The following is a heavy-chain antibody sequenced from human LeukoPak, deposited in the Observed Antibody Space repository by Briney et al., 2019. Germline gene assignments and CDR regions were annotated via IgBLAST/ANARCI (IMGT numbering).Heavy chain of an antibody. CDR3: ARSSRFGVFEAYFDY. CDR2: IYNDGRT. CDR1: GFTVSNNY. Sequence: GGSLRLSCAASGFTVSNNYMSWVRQAPGKGLEWVSVIYNDGRTYYADSVKGRFTISRDSSKNTLYLQMNSLRAEDTAVYYCARSSRFGVFEAYFDYWGQGTLVTASS. J-gene: IGHJ4*02. D-gene: IGHD3-10*02. V-gene: IGHV3-53*01.